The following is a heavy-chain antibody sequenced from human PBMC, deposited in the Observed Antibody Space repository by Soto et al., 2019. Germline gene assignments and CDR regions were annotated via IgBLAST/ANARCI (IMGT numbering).Heavy chain of an antibody. CDR3: TRGDY. V-gene: IGHV1-8*01. CDR1: GYTFTGYN. CDR2: MTPNSGNT. J-gene: IGHJ4*02. Sequence: QVQLVQSGAEVKKPGASVTVSCKASGYTFTGYNINWVRQATGQGLEYLGWMTPNSGNTGYAQKFQGRVTMTRNTAISTAYMELSSLRFEDTAVYYCTRGDYWGQGTLVTVSS.